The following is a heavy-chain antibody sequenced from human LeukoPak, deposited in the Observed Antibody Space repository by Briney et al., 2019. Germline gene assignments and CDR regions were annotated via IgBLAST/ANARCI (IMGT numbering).Heavy chain of an antibody. Sequence: GGSLRLSCAASGFTFSSYAMHWVRQAPGKGLEYVSAISSNGGSTYYANSVKGRFTISRDNSKNTLYLQMGSLRAEDMAVYYCARDLLLWFGELGSGAFDIWGQGTMVTVSS. CDR1: GFTFSSYA. CDR2: ISSNGGST. V-gene: IGHV3-64*01. J-gene: IGHJ3*02. CDR3: ARDLLLWFGELGSGAFDI. D-gene: IGHD3-10*01.